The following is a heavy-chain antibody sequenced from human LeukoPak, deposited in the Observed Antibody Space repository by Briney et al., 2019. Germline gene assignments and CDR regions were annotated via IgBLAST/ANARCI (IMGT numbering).Heavy chain of an antibody. J-gene: IGHJ4*02. CDR3: ARGVSTRDDFWSGYLEARDFDY. CDR1: GGSISSSSYY. Sequence: SETLSLTCTVSGGSISSSSYYWSWIRQPPGKGLEWIGEINHSGSTNYNPSLKSRVTISVDTSKNQFSLKLSSVTAADTAVYYCARGVSTRDDFWSGYLEARDFDYWGQGTLVTVSS. D-gene: IGHD3-3*01. V-gene: IGHV4-39*07. CDR2: INHSGST.